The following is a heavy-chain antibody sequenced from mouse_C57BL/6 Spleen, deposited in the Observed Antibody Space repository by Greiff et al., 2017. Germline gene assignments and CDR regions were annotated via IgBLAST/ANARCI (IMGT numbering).Heavy chain of an antibody. J-gene: IGHJ3*01. CDR3: AGAQATECAY. V-gene: IGHV1-82*01. D-gene: IGHD3-2*02. Sequence: QVQLQQSGPELVKPGASVKISCKASGYAFSSSWMNWVKQRPGKGLEWIGRIYPGDGDTNYNGKFKGKATLTADKSSSTAYMQLSSLTSEDSAVYFCAGAQATECAYGGQGTLVTVSA. CDR2: IYPGDGDT. CDR1: GYAFSSSW.